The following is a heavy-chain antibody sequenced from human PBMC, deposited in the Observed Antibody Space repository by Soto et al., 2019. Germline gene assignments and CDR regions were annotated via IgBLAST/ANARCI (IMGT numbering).Heavy chain of an antibody. V-gene: IGHV3-9*01. D-gene: IGHD4-4*01. CDR2: INWDSSSI. Sequence: PGGSLRLSCXASGFTFGAYAMHWVRQAPGKGLEWVSGINWDSSSIAYVDSVKGRFTISRDDAKNSLYLEMNSLRTEDTAFYYCAKDGAGPSTITTWAGGFDLWGQGTLVTVSS. CDR1: GFTFGAYA. J-gene: IGHJ5*02. CDR3: AKDGAGPSTITTWAGGFDL.